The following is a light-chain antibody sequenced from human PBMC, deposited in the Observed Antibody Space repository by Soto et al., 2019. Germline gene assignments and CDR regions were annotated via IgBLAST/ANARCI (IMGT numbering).Light chain of an antibody. CDR3: QQYENLPT. V-gene: IGKV1-33*01. CDR2: DAS. Sequence: DIQMTQSPSSLSASVGDRVTITCQASQNINNYLNWYQQKPGRAPKLLIYDASNVEAGVPSRFRGSGSGTDFTFTISRLQHEDIATYYCQQYENLPTCGQGTRLEIK. J-gene: IGKJ5*01. CDR1: QNINNY.